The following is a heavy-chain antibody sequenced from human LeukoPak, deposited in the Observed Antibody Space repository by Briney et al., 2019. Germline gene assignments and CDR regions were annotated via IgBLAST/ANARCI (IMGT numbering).Heavy chain of an antibody. J-gene: IGHJ3*02. D-gene: IGHD5-12*01. V-gene: IGHV4-59*01. CDR2: IYYSGST. CDR3: ARTFYGYDRIDAFDI. Sequence: SETLSLTCTVSGGSISGYYWSWIRQPPGKGLEWIGYIYYSGSTNYNPSLKSRITISVDTSKNQFSLKLSSVTAADTAVYYCARTFYGYDRIDAFDIWGQGTMVTVSS. CDR1: GGSISGYY.